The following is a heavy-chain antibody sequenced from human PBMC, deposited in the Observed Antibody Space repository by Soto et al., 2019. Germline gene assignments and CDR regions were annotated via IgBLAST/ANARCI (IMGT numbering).Heavy chain of an antibody. J-gene: IGHJ4*02. CDR2: IIAIFGTT. V-gene: IGHV1-69*05. CDR1: GGTFSSYA. D-gene: IGHD1-26*01. CDR3: AADVEVGANNFDY. Sequence: GASVKVSCKASGGTFSSYAISWVRQAPGQGLEWMGWIIAIFGTTNYAQKLQGRVTITTDASTSTAYMELSSLRSEDTAVYYCAADVEVGANNFDYWGQGTLVTVSS.